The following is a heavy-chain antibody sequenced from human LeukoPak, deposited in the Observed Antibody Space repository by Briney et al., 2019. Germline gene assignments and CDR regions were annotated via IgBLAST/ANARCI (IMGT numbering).Heavy chain of an antibody. CDR1: GYSFTSYW. V-gene: IGHV5-51*01. J-gene: IGHJ3*02. D-gene: IGHD1-26*01. CDR3: ASAATTGLDAFDI. Sequence: GESLKISCKGSGYSFTSYWIGWVRPMPGKGLEWMGIIYPGDSDTRYSPSFQGQVTISADKSISTAYLQWSSLKASGTAMYYCASAATTGLDAFDIWGQGTMVTVSS. CDR2: IYPGDSDT.